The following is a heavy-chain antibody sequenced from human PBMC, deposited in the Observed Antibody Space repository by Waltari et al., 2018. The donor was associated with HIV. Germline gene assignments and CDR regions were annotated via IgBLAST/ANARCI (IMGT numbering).Heavy chain of an antibody. V-gene: IGHV3-49*05. J-gene: IGHJ6*02. D-gene: IGHD6-13*01. CDR1: GFTFGDYA. CDR3: TRDRAIAAAGTGYYYGMDV. CDR2: IRSKAYGGTT. Sequence: EVQLVESGGGLVKPGRSLRLSCTASGFTFGDYAMSWFRQAPGKGREWVGFIRSKAYGGTTEYAASVKGRFTISRDDSKSIAYLQMNSLKTEDTAVYYCTRDRAIAAAGTGYYYGMDVWGQGTTVTVSS.